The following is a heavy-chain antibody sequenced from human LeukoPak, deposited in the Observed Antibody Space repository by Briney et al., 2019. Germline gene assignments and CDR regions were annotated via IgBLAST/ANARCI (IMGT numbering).Heavy chain of an antibody. D-gene: IGHD1-26*01. CDR1: GYTFTGYY. Sequence: ASVKVSCKASGYTFTGYYMHWVRQAPGQGLEWMGWINPNSGGTNYAQKFQGRVTMTRDTSISTAYMELSRLRSDDTAVYYCARGRPLALGWELWGGHYWGQGTLVTVSS. CDR2: INPNSGGT. J-gene: IGHJ4*02. CDR3: ARGRPLALGWELWGGHY. V-gene: IGHV1-2*02.